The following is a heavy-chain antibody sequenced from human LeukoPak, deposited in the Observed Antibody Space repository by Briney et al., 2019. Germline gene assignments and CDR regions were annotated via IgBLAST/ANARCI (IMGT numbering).Heavy chain of an antibody. Sequence: PGGSLRLSCAASGFTFSSYAMSWVRQAPGKGLEGGSAISGSGGSTYYADSVKGRFTISRDNSKNTLYLQMNSLRAEDTAVYYCANVGGSYGGPDYWGQGTLVTVSS. CDR1: GFTFSSYA. V-gene: IGHV3-23*01. CDR3: ANVGGSYGGPDY. J-gene: IGHJ4*02. D-gene: IGHD1-26*01. CDR2: ISGSGGST.